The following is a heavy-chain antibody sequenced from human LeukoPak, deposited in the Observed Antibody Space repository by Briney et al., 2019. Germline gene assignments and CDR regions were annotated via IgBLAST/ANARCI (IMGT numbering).Heavy chain of an antibody. J-gene: IGHJ4*02. V-gene: IGHV3-66*01. CDR3: AKGAYYAD. CDR1: EFSVGSNY. D-gene: IGHD3-3*01. CDR2: IYSGGST. Sequence: GGSLRLSCAASEFSVGSNYMTWVRQAPGKGLEWVSLIYSGGSTYYADSVKGRFTISRDNSKNTLYLQMNSLRVEDTAVYYCAKGAYYADWGQGTLVTVSS.